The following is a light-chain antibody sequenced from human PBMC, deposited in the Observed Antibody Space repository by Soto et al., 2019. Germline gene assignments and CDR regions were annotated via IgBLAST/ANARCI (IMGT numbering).Light chain of an antibody. Sequence: ELVLTQSPGTLSLSPGERATLSCRASQSVSSSNLAWYQQKPGQSPRLLLYGASSRATGIPDRFSGSGSGTDFTLTISRLEPEDFAVYCCQQYGCSPPYTFGQGTRLEIK. J-gene: IGKJ2*01. V-gene: IGKV3-20*01. CDR2: GAS. CDR1: QSVSSSN. CDR3: QQYGCSPPYT.